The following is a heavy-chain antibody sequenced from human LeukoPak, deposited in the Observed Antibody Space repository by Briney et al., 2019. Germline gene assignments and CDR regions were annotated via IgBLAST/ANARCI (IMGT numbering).Heavy chain of an antibody. V-gene: IGHV4-39*01. CDR1: GGSISSSSYY. D-gene: IGHD5-18*01. Sequence: SETLSLTCTVSGGSISSSSYYWGWIRQPPGRGLEWIGCIYYSGSTYYNPSLKSRVTISGDMSKNQFSLKLSSVTAADTAVYYCAMLKKVDTSIDYWGQGTLVTVSS. J-gene: IGHJ4*02. CDR2: IYYSGST. CDR3: AMLKKVDTSIDY.